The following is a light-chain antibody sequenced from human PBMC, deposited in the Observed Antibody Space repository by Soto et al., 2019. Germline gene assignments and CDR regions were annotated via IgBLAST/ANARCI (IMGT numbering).Light chain of an antibody. Sequence: EVVLTQSPAALSVSPGDTATLSCRASQSVVDNLAWYQQRPGQSPRLLIYRATSRATGVPARFSGSGSGTEFTLTIRSLQSEDFAVYYCQQYDVWPPITFGQGTRLAFK. CDR2: RAT. V-gene: IGKV3-15*01. CDR3: QQYDVWPPIT. CDR1: QSVVDN. J-gene: IGKJ5*01.